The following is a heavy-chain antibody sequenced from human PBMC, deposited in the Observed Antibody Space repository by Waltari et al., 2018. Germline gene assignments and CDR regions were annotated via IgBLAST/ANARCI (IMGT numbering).Heavy chain of an antibody. CDR3: AKDSRGYSGWVDY. CDR1: GFTFDNYA. J-gene: IGHJ4*02. Sequence: EVQLVESGGVVVQPGVSLSLSCAASGFTFDNYAMHWVRQAPGKGLEWVSLISWEGSTTSYADSVKGRFTISRDNSKNSLYLQMNSLRAEDNALYYCAKDSRGYSGWVDYWGQGTLVTVSS. V-gene: IGHV3-43D*03. D-gene: IGHD6-19*01. CDR2: ISWEGSTT.